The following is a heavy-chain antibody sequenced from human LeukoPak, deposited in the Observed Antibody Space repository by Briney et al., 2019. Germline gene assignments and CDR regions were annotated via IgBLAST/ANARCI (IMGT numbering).Heavy chain of an antibody. Sequence: SETLSLSCTVSGGSIGGRTYYWGWNRQPPGKGLGWIVSIHYSGSTSYNPSLKSRVTISVDTSKNQYSLKLNSVTAADTAVYYCARHYGPWGQGSLVTVCS. CDR2: IHYSGST. CDR1: GGSIGGRTYY. J-gene: IGHJ5*02. D-gene: IGHD3-10*01. V-gene: IGHV4-39*01. CDR3: ARHYGP.